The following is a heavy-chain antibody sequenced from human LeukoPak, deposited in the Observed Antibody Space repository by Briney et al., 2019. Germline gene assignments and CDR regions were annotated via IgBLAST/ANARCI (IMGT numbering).Heavy chain of an antibody. Sequence: SETLSLTCTVSGGSISSSSYYWGWIRQPPGKGLEWIGSIYYTGSTYYNPSLKSRVTISVDTSKNQFSLKLSSVTAADTAVYYCARERSYYDFWSGYYPRVWFDPWGQGTLVTVSS. CDR3: ARERSYYDFWSGYYPRVWFDP. CDR1: GGSISSSSYY. V-gene: IGHV4-39*07. CDR2: IYYTGST. D-gene: IGHD3-3*01. J-gene: IGHJ5*02.